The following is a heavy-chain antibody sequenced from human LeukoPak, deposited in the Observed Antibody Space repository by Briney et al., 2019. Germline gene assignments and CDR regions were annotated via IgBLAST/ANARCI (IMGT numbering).Heavy chain of an antibody. CDR3: ARVGPGKDAFDI. CDR2: IWYDGSNK. CDR1: GFTFSSYG. J-gene: IGHJ3*02. Sequence: RSLRLSCAASGFTFSSYGMHWVRQAPGKGLEWVAVIWYDGSNKYYADSVKGRFTISRDNSKNTLYLQMNSLRAEDTAVYYCARVGPGKDAFDIWGQGTMVTVSS. V-gene: IGHV3-33*01.